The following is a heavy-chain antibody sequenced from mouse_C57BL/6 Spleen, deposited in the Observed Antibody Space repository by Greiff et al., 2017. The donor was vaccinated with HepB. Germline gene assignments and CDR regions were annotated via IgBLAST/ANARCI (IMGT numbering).Heavy chain of an antibody. CDR3: ARLPGYGSKKDAMDY. J-gene: IGHJ4*01. Sequence: QVQLQQPGAELVKPGASVKLSCKASGYTFTSYWMHWVKQRPGQGLEWIGMIHPNSGSTNYNEKFKSKATLTVDKSSSTAYMQLSSLTSEDSAVYYCARLPGYGSKKDAMDYWGQGTSVTVSS. D-gene: IGHD1-1*01. CDR1: GYTFTSYW. CDR2: IHPNSGST. V-gene: IGHV1-64*01.